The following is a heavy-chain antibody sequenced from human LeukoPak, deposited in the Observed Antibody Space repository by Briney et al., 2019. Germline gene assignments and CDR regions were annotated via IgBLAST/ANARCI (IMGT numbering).Heavy chain of an antibody. CDR2: MNPKSGKT. Sequence: ASVTVSCTSSGYTFTSYDINWVRQATGQGVEWMGWMNPKSGKTGNAQKFQGRVSMTRYTSISTAYMELGSLRSEATAVYYCARGRVRSSSILYWFDPWGQGTLVTVSS. CDR1: GYTFTSYD. CDR3: ARGRVRSSSILYWFDP. J-gene: IGHJ5*02. D-gene: IGHD6-6*01. V-gene: IGHV1-8*01.